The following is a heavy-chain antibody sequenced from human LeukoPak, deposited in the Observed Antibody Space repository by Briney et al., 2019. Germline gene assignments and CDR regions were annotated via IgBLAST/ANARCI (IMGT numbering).Heavy chain of an antibody. J-gene: IGHJ4*02. V-gene: IGHV3-23*01. D-gene: IGHD5-18*01. CDR2: ISGSGGST. Sequence: PGGSLRLSCAASGFTFSSYAMSWVRQAPGKGLEWVSAISGSGGSTYYADSAKGRFTISRDNSKNTLYLQMNSLRAEDTAVYYCAKGPTPPQLWLRRVVGYFDYWGQGTLVTVSS. CDR3: AKGPTPPQLWLRRVVGYFDY. CDR1: GFTFSSYA.